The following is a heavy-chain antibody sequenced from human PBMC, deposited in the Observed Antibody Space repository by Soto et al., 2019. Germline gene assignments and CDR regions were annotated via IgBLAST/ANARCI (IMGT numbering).Heavy chain of an antibody. V-gene: IGHV1-2*01. CDR3: ARGGGVVVAGSAAFDM. J-gene: IGHJ3*02. Sequence: QLHLVQSGAVVKKPGASVTVSCSASGYPVTAYYMHWVRQAPGRGLEWMGGINPATGAAKYTQTFQGRVTRTRDTSTSTVFMELSGLTFAVTGVFYCARGGGVVVAGSAAFDMWGQGTLVTVSS. CDR1: GYPVTAYY. D-gene: IGHD2-15*01. CDR2: INPATGAA.